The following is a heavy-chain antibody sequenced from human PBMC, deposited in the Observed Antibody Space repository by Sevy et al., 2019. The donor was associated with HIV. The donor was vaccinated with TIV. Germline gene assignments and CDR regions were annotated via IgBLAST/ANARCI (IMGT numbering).Heavy chain of an antibody. CDR1: GFSLSTSGVG. CDR2: IYWDDDK. V-gene: IGHV2-5*02. J-gene: IGHJ6*02. CDR3: AHSYGGNSGYYYGMDV. D-gene: IGHD4-17*01. Sequence: SGPTLVNPTQTLTLTCTFSGFSLSTSGVGVGWIRQPPGKALEWLALIYWDDDKRYSPSLKSRLTITKDTSKNQVVLTMTNMDPVDTATYYGAHSYGGNSGYYYGMDVWGQGTTVTVSS.